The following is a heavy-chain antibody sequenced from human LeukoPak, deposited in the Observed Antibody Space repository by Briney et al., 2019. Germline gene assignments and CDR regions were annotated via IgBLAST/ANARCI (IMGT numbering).Heavy chain of an antibody. CDR3: ARAAGGSGWYFGVYYYYGMDV. J-gene: IGHJ6*02. CDR1: GFPFSSYA. D-gene: IGHD6-19*01. V-gene: IGHV3-23*01. CDR2: ISGSGGST. Sequence: LAGGSLRLSCAASGFPFSSYAMSWVRQAPGKGLEWVSSISGSGGSTYYADSVKGRFTISRDNSKNTLYLQMNSLRAEDTAVYYCARAAGGSGWYFGVYYYYGMDVWGQGTTVTVSS.